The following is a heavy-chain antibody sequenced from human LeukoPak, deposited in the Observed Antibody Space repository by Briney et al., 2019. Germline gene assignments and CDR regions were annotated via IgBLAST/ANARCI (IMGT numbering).Heavy chain of an antibody. CDR1: GYTFTSYG. CDR2: ISAYNGNT. CDR3: ARENDSSGYYYSHYYYYYMDV. Sequence: GASVKVSCKASGYTFTSYGISWVRQAPGQGLEWMGWISAYNGNTNYAQKLQGRVTMTTDTSTSTAYMELRSLRSDDTAVCYCARENDSSGYYYSHYYYYYMDVWGKGTTVTVSS. V-gene: IGHV1-18*01. J-gene: IGHJ6*03. D-gene: IGHD3-22*01.